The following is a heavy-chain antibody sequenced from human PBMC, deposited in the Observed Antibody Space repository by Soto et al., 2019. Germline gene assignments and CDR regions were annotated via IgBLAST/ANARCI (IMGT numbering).Heavy chain of an antibody. CDR2: MKPKSGNT. CDR1: GYTFTNYN. D-gene: IGHD5-18*01. V-gene: IGHV1-8*01. CDR3: ARGPYVDTTMIPFDN. J-gene: IGHJ4*02. Sequence: ASVKVSCKASGYTFTNYNINWVRQASGQGLEWMGWMKPKSGNTGYAQKFQDRVTMTRNTSINTVYMELSSLRSEDTAVYYCARGPYVDTTMIPFDNWGQGTLVTVSS.